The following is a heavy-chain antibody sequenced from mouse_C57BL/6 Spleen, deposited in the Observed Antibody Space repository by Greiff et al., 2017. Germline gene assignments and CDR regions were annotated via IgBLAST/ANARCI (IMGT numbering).Heavy chain of an antibody. V-gene: IGHV1-80*01. CDR2: IYPGDGDT. CDR1: GYAFTSYW. CDR3: ARGDCAEGYFDV. Sequence: QVQLQQSGAELVKPGASVKISCKASGYAFTSYWMNWVKQRPGKGLEWIGQIYPGDGDTNYNGKFKGKATLTVDKSSSTAYMQLSSLTSEDSAVYFCARGDCAEGYFDVWGTGTTVTVSS. J-gene: IGHJ1*03.